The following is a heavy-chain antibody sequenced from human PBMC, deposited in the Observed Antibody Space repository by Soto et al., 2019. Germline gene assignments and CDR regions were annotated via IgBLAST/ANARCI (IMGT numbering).Heavy chain of an antibody. V-gene: IGHV3-21*01. D-gene: IGHD6-13*01. CDR2: ISSSSSYI. CDR3: AREYSSRGGFDI. Sequence: PGKGLEWVSSISSSSSYIYYADSVKGRFTISRDNAKNSLYLQMNSLRAEDTAVYYCAREYSSRGGFDISGQRTIVSV. J-gene: IGHJ3*02.